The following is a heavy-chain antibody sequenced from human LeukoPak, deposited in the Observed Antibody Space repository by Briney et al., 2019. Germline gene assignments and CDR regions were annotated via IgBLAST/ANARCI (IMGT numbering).Heavy chain of an antibody. CDR1: GDSISSGDYY. CDR2: IYTSGST. J-gene: IGHJ4*02. Sequence: PSQTLSLTCTVSGDSISSGDYYWSWIRQPAGKGLEWIGRIYTSGSTTYNPSLKSRVTISGDTSKNQFSLRLSSVTAADTAVYFGARASYSYDISSWVHFDYWGQGTLVTVSS. CDR3: ARASYSYDISSWVHFDY. D-gene: IGHD3-22*01. V-gene: IGHV4-61*02.